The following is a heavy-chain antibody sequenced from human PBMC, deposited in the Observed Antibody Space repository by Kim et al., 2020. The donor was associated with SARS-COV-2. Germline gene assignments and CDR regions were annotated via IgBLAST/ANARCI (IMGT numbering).Heavy chain of an antibody. Sequence: GGSLRLSCAASGFTFSSYAMSWVRQAPGKGLEWVSAISGSGGSTYYADSVKGRFTISRDNSKNTLYLQMNSLRAEDTAVYYCAKDLYYYDVSFPEPGQMKEAAFDYGGQGALVTVSS. D-gene: IGHD3-22*01. CDR3: AKDLYYYDVSFPEPGQMKEAAFDY. CDR2: ISGSGGST. V-gene: IGHV3-23*01. J-gene: IGHJ4*02. CDR1: GFTFSSYA.